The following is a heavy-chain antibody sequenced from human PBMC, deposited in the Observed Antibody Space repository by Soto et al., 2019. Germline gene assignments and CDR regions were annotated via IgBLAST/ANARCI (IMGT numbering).Heavy chain of an antibody. J-gene: IGHJ4*02. Sequence: ASVKVSCKASGDSFTSYGITWVRQAPGQGLEWMGWINNYNGNTIYAQKFQGRATMTTDTSTSTAYMELRSLRSDDTAVYYCARDLSWGYCCTFNCYGRDLIDFCGQGILVTVSS. CDR1: GDSFTSYG. CDR3: ARDLSWGYCCTFNCYGRDLIDF. CDR2: INNYNGNT. D-gene: IGHD2-2*01. V-gene: IGHV1-18*01.